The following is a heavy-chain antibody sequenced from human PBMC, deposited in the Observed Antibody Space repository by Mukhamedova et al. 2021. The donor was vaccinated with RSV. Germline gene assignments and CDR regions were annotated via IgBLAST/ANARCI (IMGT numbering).Heavy chain of an antibody. V-gene: IGHV3-43*01. CDR3: ATGSLRTTGRALDY. Sequence: TISRDNSKNSLYLQMNSLRTEDTALYYCATGSLRTTGRALDYWGQGTLVTVSS. D-gene: IGHD1-7*01. J-gene: IGHJ4*02.